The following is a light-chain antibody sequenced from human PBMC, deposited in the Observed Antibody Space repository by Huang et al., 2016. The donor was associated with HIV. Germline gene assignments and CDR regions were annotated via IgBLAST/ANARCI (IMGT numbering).Light chain of an antibody. J-gene: IGKJ1*01. CDR1: QSLSSQ. V-gene: IGKV3-15*01. Sequence: EIVMTQSPATLSVSPGERVTLSCRASQSLSSQLAWYQQKRGQAPRLLIYGVSTRANDIPDRFSGSGSGTDFTLTINSLQSEDFATYYCQQYNDWPLTFGQGTEVEIK. CDR2: GVS. CDR3: QQYNDWPLT.